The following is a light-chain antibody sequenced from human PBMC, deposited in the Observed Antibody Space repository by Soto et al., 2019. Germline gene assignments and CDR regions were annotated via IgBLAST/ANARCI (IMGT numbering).Light chain of an antibody. J-gene: IGKJ1*01. V-gene: IGKV3-15*01. CDR1: QTVSRN. CDR2: DIS. CDR3: QQYDSSPRT. Sequence: EVVMTQSPATLSVSPGERATLSCRASQTVSRNLAWYQQRPGQAPRLLIYDISNRAAGVPARFSGSGSETEFTLTISRLEPEDFAVYHCQQYDSSPRTFGQGTKVDIK.